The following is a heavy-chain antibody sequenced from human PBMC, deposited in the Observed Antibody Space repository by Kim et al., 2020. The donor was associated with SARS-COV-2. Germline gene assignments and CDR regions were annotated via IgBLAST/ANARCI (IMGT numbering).Heavy chain of an antibody. V-gene: IGHV3-23*01. CDR3: VKDPLPPDSVNGVF. Sequence: GGSLRLSCATSGFDLTRYHINWVRQAPEKGLEWVSAINTGGDPYYADSVKGRFAISRDTSKNTVSLRMSSLKADDTAVYYCVKDPLPPDSVNGVFWGQGAQVTVS. J-gene: IGHJ4*02. CDR2: INTGGDP. CDR1: GFDLTRYH. D-gene: IGHD2-8*01.